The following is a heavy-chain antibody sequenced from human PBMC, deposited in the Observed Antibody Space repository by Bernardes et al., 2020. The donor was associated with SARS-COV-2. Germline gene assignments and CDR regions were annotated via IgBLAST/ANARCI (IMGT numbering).Heavy chain of an antibody. V-gene: IGHV3-23*01. Sequence: GGSLRLSCAASGFTFSSSAMSWVRQAPGKGLEWVSTFSGNTGNTYYADSVKGRFTISRDSSKNTLYLQMNSLRAEDTAIYYCAKGWNMDVWGQGTTVTVSS. CDR1: GFTFSSSA. D-gene: IGHD1-1*01. CDR2: FSGNTGNT. J-gene: IGHJ6*02. CDR3: AKGWNMDV.